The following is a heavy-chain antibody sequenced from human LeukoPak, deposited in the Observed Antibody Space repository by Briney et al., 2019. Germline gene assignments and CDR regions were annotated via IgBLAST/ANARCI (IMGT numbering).Heavy chain of an antibody. CDR2: IWYDGSNK. CDR1: GFTFSSYG. V-gene: IGHV3-33*01. CDR3: ARVRWVEEWYFDY. Sequence: GSLRLSCAASGFTFSSYGMHWVRQAPGKGLEWVAVIWYDGSNKYYADSVKGRFTISRDNSKNTLYLQMNSLRAEDTAVYYCARVRWVEEWYFDYWGQGTLVTVSS. D-gene: IGHD3-3*01. J-gene: IGHJ4*02.